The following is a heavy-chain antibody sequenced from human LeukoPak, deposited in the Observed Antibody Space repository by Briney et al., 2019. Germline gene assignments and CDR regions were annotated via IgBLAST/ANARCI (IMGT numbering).Heavy chain of an antibody. Sequence: ASVKVSCKASGYTFTSYDINWVRQATGQGLEWMGSMNPNSGNTGYAQKFQGRVTMTRNTSISTAYMELSSLRSEDTAVYYCARDGDSSSWTLNWFDPWGEGTLVTVSS. D-gene: IGHD6-13*01. CDR1: GYTFTSYD. V-gene: IGHV1-8*01. CDR2: MNPNSGNT. J-gene: IGHJ5*02. CDR3: ARDGDSSSWTLNWFDP.